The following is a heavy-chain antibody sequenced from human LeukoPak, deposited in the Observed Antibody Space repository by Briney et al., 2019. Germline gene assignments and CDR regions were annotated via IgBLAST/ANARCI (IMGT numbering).Heavy chain of an antibody. CDR2: ISSSGSTI. CDR1: GFTFSDYY. J-gene: IGHJ6*02. D-gene: IGHD2-8*01. CDR3: ARDTKTKTLRPQYYYYYGMDV. V-gene: IGHV3-11*01. Sequence: PGGSLGLSCAASGFTFSDYYMSWIRQAPGKGLEWVSYISSSGSTIYYADSVKGRFTISRDNAKNSLYLQMNSLRAEDTAVYYCARDTKTKTLRPQYYYYYGMDVWGQGTTVTVSS.